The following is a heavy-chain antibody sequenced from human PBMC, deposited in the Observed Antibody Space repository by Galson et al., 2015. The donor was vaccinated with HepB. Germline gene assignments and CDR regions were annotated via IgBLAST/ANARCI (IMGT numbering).Heavy chain of an antibody. Sequence: SLRLSCAASGFTFSSYSMNWVRQAPGKGLEWVSYISSSSSTIYYADSAKGRFTISRDNAKNSLYLQMNSLRAEDTAVYYCASGTSEGYYYYGIDVWGQGTTVTVSS. J-gene: IGHJ6*02. V-gene: IGHV3-48*04. CDR3: ASGTSEGYYYYGIDV. CDR2: ISSSSSTI. D-gene: IGHD1-26*01. CDR1: GFTFSSYS.